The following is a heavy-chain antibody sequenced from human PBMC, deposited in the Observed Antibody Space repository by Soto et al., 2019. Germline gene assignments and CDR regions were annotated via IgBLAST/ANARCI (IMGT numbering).Heavy chain of an antibody. D-gene: IGHD5-12*01. CDR3: ARVGGYDYIWFDP. J-gene: IGHJ5*02. CDR2: FDPEDGET. V-gene: IGHV1-24*01. Sequence: ASVKVSCKVSGYTITELSMHWVRQAPGEGLEWMGGFDPEDGETIYAQKFQGRVTMTRDTSTSTVYMELSSLRSEDTAVYYCARVGGYDYIWFDPWGQGTLVTVSS. CDR1: GYTITELS.